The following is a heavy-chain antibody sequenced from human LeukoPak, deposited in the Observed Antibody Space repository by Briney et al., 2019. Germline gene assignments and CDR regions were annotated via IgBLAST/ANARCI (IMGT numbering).Heavy chain of an antibody. Sequence: WGSLRLSCAASGFTFDDYAMHWVRQVPGKGLEWVSGITGSGDITYYADSVKGRFTISRDNSKNTLYLQMKSLRVEDRAIYYCAKDDRLLQFESWGQGTPVTVSS. CDR2: ITGSGDIT. D-gene: IGHD5-24*01. CDR1: GFTFDDYA. CDR3: AKDDRLLQFES. J-gene: IGHJ4*02. V-gene: IGHV3-23*01.